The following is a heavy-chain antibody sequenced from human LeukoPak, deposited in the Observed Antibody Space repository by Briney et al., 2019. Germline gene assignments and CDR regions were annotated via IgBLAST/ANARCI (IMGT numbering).Heavy chain of an antibody. CDR2: MSYDGSNE. J-gene: IGHJ4*02. CDR1: GFTFSDYA. Sequence: GGSLRLSCAASGFTFSDYAMYWVRQAPGKGLEWVASMSYDGSNEYYADSVKGRFTISRDNSKNTLYLQMNSLRTEDTAVYYCARGAPPDYWGQGTHVTVSS. V-gene: IGHV3-30-3*01. CDR3: ARGAPPDY.